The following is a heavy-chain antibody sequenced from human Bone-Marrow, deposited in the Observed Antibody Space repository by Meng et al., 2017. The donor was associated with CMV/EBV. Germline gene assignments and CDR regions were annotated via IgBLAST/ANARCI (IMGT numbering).Heavy chain of an antibody. D-gene: IGHD2-2*01. CDR1: GGSVSSGSYY. CDR3: ARAFCSTTSCYWFSYYYGMDA. Sequence: GSLRLSCTVSGGSVSSGSYYWSWIRQPPGKGLEWIGYIYYSGSTNYNPSLKSRVTISVDTSKNQFSLKLSSVTAADTAMYYCARAFCSTTSCYWFSYYYGMDAWGQGTTVTVSS. V-gene: IGHV4-61*01. CDR2: IYYSGST. J-gene: IGHJ6*01.